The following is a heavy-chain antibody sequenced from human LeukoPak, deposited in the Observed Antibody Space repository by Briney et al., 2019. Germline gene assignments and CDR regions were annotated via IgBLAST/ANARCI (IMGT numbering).Heavy chain of an antibody. Sequence: SETLSLTCAVSGYSISSGYYWGWSRQPPGKGLEWIGSIYHSGSTYYNPSLKSRVTISVDTSKNQFSLKLSSVTAADTAVYYCARHRVGSGDTYYDFWSGYSGFDPWGQGTLVTVS. V-gene: IGHV4-38-2*01. CDR3: ARHRVGSGDTYYDFWSGYSGFDP. D-gene: IGHD3-3*01. J-gene: IGHJ5*02. CDR2: IYHSGST. CDR1: GYSISSGYY.